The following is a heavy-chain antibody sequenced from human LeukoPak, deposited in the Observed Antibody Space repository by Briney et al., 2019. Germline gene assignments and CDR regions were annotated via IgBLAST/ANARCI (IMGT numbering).Heavy chain of an antibody. Sequence: SETLSLTCAVYGGSFSGYYWSWIRQPPGKGLEWIGEINHSGSTNYNPSLKSRVTISVDTSKNQFSLKLSSVTAADTAVYYCARGQNDYYDSSGYEDGDYWGQGTLVTVSP. CDR2: INHSGST. D-gene: IGHD3-22*01. V-gene: IGHV4-34*01. J-gene: IGHJ4*02. CDR3: ARGQNDYYDSSGYEDGDY. CDR1: GGSFSGYY.